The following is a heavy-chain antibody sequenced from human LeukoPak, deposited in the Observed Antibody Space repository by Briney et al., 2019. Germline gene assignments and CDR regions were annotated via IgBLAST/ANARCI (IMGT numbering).Heavy chain of an antibody. CDR2: VSYDGSIK. Sequence: SGGSLRLSCAASGFTFSSYALHRVRQAPNKGLEWVAIVSYDGSIKYYADSVKGRFTISRDNSKNTLYLQMNSLRAEDTAVYYCARDHYSSGPYYFDYWGQGTLVTVSS. CDR1: GFTFSSYA. D-gene: IGHD6-19*01. CDR3: ARDHYSSGPYYFDY. J-gene: IGHJ4*02. V-gene: IGHV3-30-3*01.